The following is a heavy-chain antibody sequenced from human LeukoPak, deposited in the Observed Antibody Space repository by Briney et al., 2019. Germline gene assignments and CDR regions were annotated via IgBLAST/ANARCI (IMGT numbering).Heavy chain of an antibody. D-gene: IGHD3-10*01. CDR1: GFTFSTYA. V-gene: IGHV3-23*01. CDR2: ISGTGGIT. Sequence: PGGSLRLSCAASGFTFSTYAMSWVRQAPGRGLEWVSGISGTGGITYYADSVKGRFTISRDNSKNTLYLQMNSLRAEDTAVYYCARGPFYYGSGSYVVDATFWGQGTTVTVSS. CDR3: ARGPFYYGSGSYVVDATF. J-gene: IGHJ6*02.